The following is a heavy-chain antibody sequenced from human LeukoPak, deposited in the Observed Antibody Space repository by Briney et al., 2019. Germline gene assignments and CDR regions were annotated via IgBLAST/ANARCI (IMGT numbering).Heavy chain of an antibody. CDR1: GFTFSSYG. CDR3: ARPTMIVEAGEIDY. Sequence: QPGGSLRLSCAASGFTFSSYGMHWVRQAPGKGLEWVAVILYDGSNKYYADSVKGRFTISRDNAKNSLYLQMNSLRAEDTAVYYCARPTMIVEAGEIDYWGQGTLVTVSS. J-gene: IGHJ4*02. CDR2: ILYDGSNK. D-gene: IGHD3-22*01. V-gene: IGHV3-30*03.